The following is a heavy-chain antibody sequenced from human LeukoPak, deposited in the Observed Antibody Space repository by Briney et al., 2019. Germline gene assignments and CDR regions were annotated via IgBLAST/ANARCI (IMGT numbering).Heavy chain of an antibody. CDR1: GFTFSSYG. CDR2: IRYEGSNK. Sequence: PGGSLRLSCAASGFTFSSYGMHWVRQAPGKGLEWVAFIRYEGSNKYYADSVKGRFTISRDNSKNTLYLQMNSLRAEDTAVYYCASFMGAADYWGQGTLVTVSS. CDR3: ASFMGAADY. D-gene: IGHD1-26*01. V-gene: IGHV3-30*02. J-gene: IGHJ4*02.